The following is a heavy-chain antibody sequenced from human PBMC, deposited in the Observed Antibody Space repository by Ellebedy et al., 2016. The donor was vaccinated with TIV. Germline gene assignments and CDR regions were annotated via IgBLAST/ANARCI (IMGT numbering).Heavy chain of an antibody. CDR2: ITSTSSTI. J-gene: IGHJ3*01. CDR3: VRDPHALDF. V-gene: IGHV3-48*01. CDR1: GFSFRTYS. Sequence: PGGSLRLSCVASGFSFRTYSMNWVRQAPGKGLEWVSYITSTSSTIHYADSVKGRFTIARDNAKNSLYLQMNSLRAEDTAVYYFVRDPHALDFWGQGTMVTVSS.